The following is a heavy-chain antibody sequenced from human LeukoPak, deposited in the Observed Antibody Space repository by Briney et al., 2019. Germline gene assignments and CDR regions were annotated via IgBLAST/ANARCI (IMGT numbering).Heavy chain of an antibody. J-gene: IGHJ4*02. Sequence: GASLRLSCAASGFTFSNYAMSWVRQAPGKGLEWVSAVSGRDDSTYYADSVKGRFTISRDTSKNTLYLQMNSLRAEDTAVYYCVKWGDYDILTGYHDPDYWGQGTLVTVSS. D-gene: IGHD3-9*01. CDR2: VSGRDDST. V-gene: IGHV3-23*01. CDR3: VKWGDYDILTGYHDPDY. CDR1: GFTFSNYA.